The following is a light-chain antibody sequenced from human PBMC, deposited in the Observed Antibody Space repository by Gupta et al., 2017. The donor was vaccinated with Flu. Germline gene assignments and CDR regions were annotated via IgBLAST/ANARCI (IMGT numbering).Light chain of an antibody. V-gene: IGKV1D-13*01. CDR3: QQSTN. Sequence: AIQLTQSPSSLSASVGDRVTITCRTSQGISSALAWYRQNPGKPPKLLIYDASRLHTGVPSRFSGSGSGPDFTLTISSLQPEDFATYYCQQSTNFGPGTNVDVK. J-gene: IGKJ3*01. CDR1: QGISSA. CDR2: DAS.